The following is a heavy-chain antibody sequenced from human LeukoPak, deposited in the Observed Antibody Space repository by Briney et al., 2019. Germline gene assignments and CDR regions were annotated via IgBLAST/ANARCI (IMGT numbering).Heavy chain of an antibody. CDR2: IFYSGGT. CDR3: ARVCFVDNSPRYFDY. CDR1: GGSISSNTYY. Sequence: SETPSLTCTVSGGSISSNTYYWGWIRQPPGKGLEWIGSIFYSGGTYYNLSLKSRLTISVDTSKNQFSLKLSSVTAIDTAVYYCARVCFVDNSPRYFDYWGQGTLVTVSA. J-gene: IGHJ4*02. D-gene: IGHD1-1*01. V-gene: IGHV4-39*01.